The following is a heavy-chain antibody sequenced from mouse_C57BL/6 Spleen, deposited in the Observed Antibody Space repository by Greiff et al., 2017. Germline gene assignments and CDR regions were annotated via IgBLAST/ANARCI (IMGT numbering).Heavy chain of an antibody. Sequence: QVQLQHPGAELVKPGASVKLSCKASGYTFTSYWMHWVKQRPGQGLEWIGMIHPNSGSTNYNEKFKSKATLTVDKSSSTAYMQLSSLTSEDSAVYYCARIGLLRDYYAMDYWGQGTSVTVSS. J-gene: IGHJ4*01. D-gene: IGHD2-3*01. CDR3: ARIGLLRDYYAMDY. CDR2: IHPNSGST. V-gene: IGHV1-64*01. CDR1: GYTFTSYW.